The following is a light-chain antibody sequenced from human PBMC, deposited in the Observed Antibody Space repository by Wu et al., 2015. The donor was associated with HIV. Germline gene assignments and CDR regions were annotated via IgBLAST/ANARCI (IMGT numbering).Light chain of an antibody. Sequence: DIQMTQSPSTLSASVGDRVTFTCRASQSVSNWLAWYQQKPGKAPKVLIYKASTLQVGVPSRFSGSGSGTEFTLTISSLQPEDVATYYCQKYTTAPWTFGQGTKVEMK. V-gene: IGKV1-5*03. J-gene: IGKJ1*01. CDR1: QSVSNW. CDR3: QKYTTAPWT. CDR2: KAS.